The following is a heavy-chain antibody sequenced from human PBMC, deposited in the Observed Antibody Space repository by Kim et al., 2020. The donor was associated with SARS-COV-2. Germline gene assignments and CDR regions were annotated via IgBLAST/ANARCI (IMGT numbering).Heavy chain of an antibody. CDR3: ASGYSYGRFEY. D-gene: IGHD5-18*01. V-gene: IGHV1-3*01. CDR2: T. J-gene: IGHJ4*02. Sequence: TKYSQKFQGRVTITRDTSASTAYMALSSLRSEDTAVYYCASGYSYGRFEYWGQGTLVTVSS.